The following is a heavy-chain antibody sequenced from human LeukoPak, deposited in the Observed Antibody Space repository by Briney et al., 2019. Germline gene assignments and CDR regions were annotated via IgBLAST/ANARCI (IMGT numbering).Heavy chain of an antibody. CDR2: ISGFGEST. D-gene: IGHD1-26*01. CDR1: GFTFRNSA. V-gene: IGHV3-23*01. CDR3: AKGGHFSWFDP. J-gene: IGHJ5*02. Sequence: PGRSLRLSYAASGFTFRNSAMTWVRQAPGKGLEWVSTISGFGESTFYADSVKGRFTISRDNFRDTLYLQMNTLRADDTAVYYCAKGGHFSWFDPRGQGTLVTVSS.